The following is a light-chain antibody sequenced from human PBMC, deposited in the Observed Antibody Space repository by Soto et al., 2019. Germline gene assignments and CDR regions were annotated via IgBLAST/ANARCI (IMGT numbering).Light chain of an antibody. J-gene: IGKJ4*01. CDR2: DAS. Sequence: EIVLTQSPATLSLSPGERATLSCRARQSVTNSLAWYQQKPGQAPRLLVYDASNRATGIPTRFSSSGSGTDFTLTISNLEPEDFAVYYCQQHISWPLTFGGGTKVEIK. CDR3: QQHISWPLT. CDR1: QSVTNS. V-gene: IGKV3-11*01.